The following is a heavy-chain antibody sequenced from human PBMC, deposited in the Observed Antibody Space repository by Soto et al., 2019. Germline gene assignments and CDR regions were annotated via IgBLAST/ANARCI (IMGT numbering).Heavy chain of an antibody. D-gene: IGHD3-3*01. V-gene: IGHV1-2*02. CDR2: VNPKRGGT. CDR1: GYSFVNFF. Sequence: ASVKVSCKTYGYSFVNFFLHWVRQAPGQGPEWMGFVNPKRGGTEYAPKFQGRVTMTRDTSINTVYLDLSGLTSDDTAVYYCARDSGIPGRFWYFYIWGRVTLVTVS. J-gene: IGHJ2*01. CDR3: ARDSGIPGRFWYFYI.